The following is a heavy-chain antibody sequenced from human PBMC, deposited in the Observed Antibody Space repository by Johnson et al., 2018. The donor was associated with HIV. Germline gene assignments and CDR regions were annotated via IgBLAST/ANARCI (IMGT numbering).Heavy chain of an antibody. V-gene: IGHV3-11*01. CDR3: ARDARYYYDSRGDAFDI. CDR1: GFTFSDYY. CDR2: ISSSGSTI. D-gene: IGHD3-22*01. Sequence: QVQLVESGGGLVKPGGSLRLSCAASGFTFSDYYMSWIRQAPGKGLEWVSYISSSGSTIYYVDSVKGRLTISRDNAKNSLYLQVNSLRAEDMTVYYCARDARYYYDSRGDAFDIWGQGTMVTVSS. J-gene: IGHJ3*02.